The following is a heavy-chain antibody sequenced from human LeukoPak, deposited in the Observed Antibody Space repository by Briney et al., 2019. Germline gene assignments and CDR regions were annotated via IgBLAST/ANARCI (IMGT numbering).Heavy chain of an antibody. D-gene: IGHD3-22*01. Sequence: ASVTVSCTASGYTFTSYDINWVRQAPGQGLEWMGWMNPNSGNTGYAQKFQGRVTITRNTSISTAYREVSSLRSEDTAVYYCATPKASYYDSSGYYHDAFDIWGQGTMVTVSS. CDR1: GYTFTSYD. J-gene: IGHJ3*02. V-gene: IGHV1-8*03. CDR3: ATPKASYYDSSGYYHDAFDI. CDR2: MNPNSGNT.